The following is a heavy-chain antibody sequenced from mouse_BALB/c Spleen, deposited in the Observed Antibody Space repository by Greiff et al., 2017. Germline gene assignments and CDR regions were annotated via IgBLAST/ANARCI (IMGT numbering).Heavy chain of an antibody. D-gene: IGHD2-3*01. V-gene: IGHV3-2*02. CDR3: ARRVYDGYYFDY. CDR2: ISYSGST. J-gene: IGHJ2*01. Sequence: EVMLVESGPGLVKPSQSLSLTCTVTGYSITSDYAWNWIRQFPGNKLEWMGYISYSGSTSYNPSLKSRISITRDTSKNQFFLQLNSVTTEDTATYYCARRVYDGYYFDYWGQGTTLTVSS. CDR1: GYSITSDYA.